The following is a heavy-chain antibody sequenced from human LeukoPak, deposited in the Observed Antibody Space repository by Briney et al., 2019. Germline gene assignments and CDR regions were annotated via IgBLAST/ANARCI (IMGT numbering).Heavy chain of an antibody. J-gene: IGHJ4*02. CDR3: ARARPLYFDY. CDR1: GFPFSSYW. V-gene: IGHV3-74*01. CDR2: INTDGRST. Sequence: SGGSLRLSCAASGFPFSSYWMHWVRQAPGKGLVWVSHINTDGRSTNYADSVKGRFTISRDNAKNSLYLQMNSLRAEDTAVYYCARARPLYFDYWGQGTLVTVSS.